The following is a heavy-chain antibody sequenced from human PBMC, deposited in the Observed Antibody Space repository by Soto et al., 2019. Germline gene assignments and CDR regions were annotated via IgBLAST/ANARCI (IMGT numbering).Heavy chain of an antibody. CDR1: GYSFTSYW. CDR3: ARHCSSTSCYALGWFDP. Sequence: GESLKISCKGSGYSFTSYWISWVRQMPGKGLEWMGRIDPSDSYTNYSPSFQGHVTISADKSISTAYPQWSSLKASDTAMYYCARHCSSTSCYALGWFDPWGQGTLVTVSS. V-gene: IGHV5-10-1*01. CDR2: IDPSDSYT. J-gene: IGHJ5*02. D-gene: IGHD2-2*01.